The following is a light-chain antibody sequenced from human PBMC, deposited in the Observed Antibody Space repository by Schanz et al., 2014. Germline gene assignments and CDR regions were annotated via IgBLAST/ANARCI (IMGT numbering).Light chain of an antibody. CDR1: QSVSNN. V-gene: IGKV3-15*01. CDR2: GAS. CDR3: QQYNKWPPAWT. Sequence: EIVMTQSPATLSVSPGEGATLSCRASQSVSNNLAWYQQRPGQAPRLLIYGASTRATGIPDRFSGSGSGTEFTLTISSLQSEDFAVYFCQQYNKWPPAWTFGQGTTVEIK. J-gene: IGKJ1*01.